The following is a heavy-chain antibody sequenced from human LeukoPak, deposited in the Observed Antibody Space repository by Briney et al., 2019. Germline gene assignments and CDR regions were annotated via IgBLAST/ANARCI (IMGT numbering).Heavy chain of an antibody. V-gene: IGHV1-24*01. D-gene: IGHD6-19*01. CDR3: AGAVAGHIPFDY. CDR1: GYTLTELS. Sequence: GASVTVSCKVSGYTLTELSMHWVRQAPGKGLEWMGGFDPEDGETIYAQKFQGRVTMTEDTSTDTAYMELSSLRSEDTAVYYCAGAVAGHIPFDYWGQGTLVTVSS. CDR2: FDPEDGET. J-gene: IGHJ4*02.